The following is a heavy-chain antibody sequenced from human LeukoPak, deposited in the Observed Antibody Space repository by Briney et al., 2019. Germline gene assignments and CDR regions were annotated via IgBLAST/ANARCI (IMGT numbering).Heavy chain of an antibody. Sequence: GGSLRLSCAASGFTFSNAWMNWVRQAPGKGLEWVGRIKSKTDGGTTDYAAPVKGRFTISRDDSKNTLYLQMNSLKTEDTAVYYCTTDSRAGPYSSSWYYFDYWGQGTLVTVSS. V-gene: IGHV3-15*01. CDR1: GFTFSNAW. CDR3: TTDSRAGPYSSSWYYFDY. CDR2: IKSKTDGGTT. J-gene: IGHJ4*02. D-gene: IGHD6-13*01.